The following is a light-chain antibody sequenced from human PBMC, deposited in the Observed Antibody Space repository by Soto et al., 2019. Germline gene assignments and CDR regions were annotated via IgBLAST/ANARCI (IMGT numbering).Light chain of an antibody. CDR2: ARS. CDR3: HQSDTVPLT. V-gene: IGKV1-39*01. J-gene: IGKJ4*01. Sequence: DIQMTQSPSSLSASVGDRVTITCRASQSITYLQWYQQTPGKAPNLLISARSHLKSGVPSRFSGSGSGADYSLTINELQREELATYYCHQSDTVPLTFGGGTKVE. CDR1: QSITY.